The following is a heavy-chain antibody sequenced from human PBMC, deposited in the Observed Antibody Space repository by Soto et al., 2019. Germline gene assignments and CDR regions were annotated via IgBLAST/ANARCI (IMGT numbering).Heavy chain of an antibody. CDR2: ISGSGGST. J-gene: IGHJ6*02. D-gene: IGHD3-10*01. V-gene: IGHV3-23*01. Sequence: PGGSLRLSCAASGFTFSSYAMSWVRQAPGKGLEWVSAISGSGGSTYYADSVKSRFTISRDNSKDTLYLQMNSLRAEDTAVYYCAKAGMVRGVIHKLPKKHYYYYGMDVWGQGTLVTVSS. CDR3: AKAGMVRGVIHKLPKKHYYYYGMDV. CDR1: GFTFSSYA.